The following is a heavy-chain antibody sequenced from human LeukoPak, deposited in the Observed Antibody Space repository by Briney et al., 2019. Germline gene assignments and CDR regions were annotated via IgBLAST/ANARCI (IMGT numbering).Heavy chain of an antibody. V-gene: IGHV4-34*01. Sequence: SETLSLTCAVYGGSFSGYYWSWIRQPPGKGLEWIGEINHRGSTNYNPSLKSRVTISVDTSKNQFSLKLSSVTAADTAVYYCARGGVTPYFDYWGQGTLVTVSS. J-gene: IGHJ4*02. CDR1: GGSFSGYY. CDR3: ARGGVTPYFDY. D-gene: IGHD2-21*02. CDR2: INHRGST.